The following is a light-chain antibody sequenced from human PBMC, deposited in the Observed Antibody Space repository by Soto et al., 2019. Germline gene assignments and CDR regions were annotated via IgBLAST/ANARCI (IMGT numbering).Light chain of an antibody. J-gene: IGKJ2*01. CDR3: QHYGTSPPYT. CDR2: DAS. Sequence: EIVLTQSPGTLSLSPGERATLSCRASQSIGSRFLAWYQQKPGQAPRLLIYDASSRATGIPDRFSGSGSGTDFTLTITSLEPEDYAVYHCQHYGTSPPYTFGQGTKMEIK. CDR1: QSIGSRF. V-gene: IGKV3-20*01.